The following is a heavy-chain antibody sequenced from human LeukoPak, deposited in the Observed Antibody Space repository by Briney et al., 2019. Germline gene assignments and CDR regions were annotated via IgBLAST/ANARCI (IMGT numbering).Heavy chain of an antibody. Sequence: QTSETLSLTCTVSGGSISSGDYYWSWIRQPPGKGLEWIGEINHSGSTNYNPSLKSRVTILVDTSKNQFSLKLNSVTAADTAVYYCARARSRRRYDSGGYLDYWGQGTLVTVSS. J-gene: IGHJ4*02. CDR1: GGSISSGDYY. D-gene: IGHD3-22*01. CDR2: INHSGST. V-gene: IGHV4-39*07. CDR3: ARARSRRRYDSGGYLDY.